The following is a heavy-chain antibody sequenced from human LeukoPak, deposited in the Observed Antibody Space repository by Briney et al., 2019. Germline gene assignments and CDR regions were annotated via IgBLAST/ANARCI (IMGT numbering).Heavy chain of an antibody. CDR3: ARSPTDYYGMDV. D-gene: IGHD4-17*01. CDR2: INHSGST. V-gene: IGHV4-34*01. J-gene: IGHJ6*04. Sequence: PSETLSLTCAVYGGSFSGYYWSWIRQPPGKGLEWIGEINHSGSTNYNPSLKSRVTISVDTSKNQFSLKLSSVTAADTAVYYCARSPTDYYGMDVWGKGTTVTVSS. CDR1: GGSFSGYY.